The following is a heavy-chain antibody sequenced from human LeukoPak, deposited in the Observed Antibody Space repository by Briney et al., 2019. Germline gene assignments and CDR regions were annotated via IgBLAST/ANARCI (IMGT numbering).Heavy chain of an antibody. CDR3: ATTYYYDTSGDY. J-gene: IGHJ4*02. CDR2: INSKTDGGTT. Sequence: GGSLRLSCAASGFTFSNAWMSWVRQAPGKGLEWVGRINSKTDGGTTDYAAPVKGRFTISRDDSTSTVDLQMNSLKTEDTAVYYCATTYYYDTSGDYWGQGTLVSVSS. CDR1: GFTFSNAW. V-gene: IGHV3-15*01. D-gene: IGHD3-22*01.